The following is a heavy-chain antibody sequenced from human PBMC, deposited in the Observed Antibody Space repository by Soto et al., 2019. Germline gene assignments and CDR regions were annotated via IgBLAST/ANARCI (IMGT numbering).Heavy chain of an antibody. CDR1: GYSISSGYY. D-gene: IGHD4-17*01. CDR2: IYHSGST. V-gene: IGHV4-38-2*01. CDR3: ATYPTVVTPGGY. Sequence: PSETLSLTCAVSGYSISSGYYWGWIRQPPGKGLEWIGSIYHSGSTYYNPSLKSRVTISVDTSKNQFSLKLSSVTAADTAVYYGATYPTVVTPGGYWGQGTLVTVSS. J-gene: IGHJ4*02.